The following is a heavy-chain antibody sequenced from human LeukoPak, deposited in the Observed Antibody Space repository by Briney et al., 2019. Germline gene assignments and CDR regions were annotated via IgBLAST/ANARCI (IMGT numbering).Heavy chain of an antibody. D-gene: IGHD6-13*01. CDR3: ARDGSYSSSWYFDY. J-gene: IGHJ4*02. CDR1: GFTFNNFA. V-gene: IGHV3-23*01. Sequence: PGGSLRLSCAASGFTFNNFAVSWVRQAPGKGLEWVSAISGSGGSTYYADSVKGRFTISRDNSKNSLYLQMNSLRAEDTAVYYCARDGSYSSSWYFDYWGQGTLVTVSS. CDR2: ISGSGGST.